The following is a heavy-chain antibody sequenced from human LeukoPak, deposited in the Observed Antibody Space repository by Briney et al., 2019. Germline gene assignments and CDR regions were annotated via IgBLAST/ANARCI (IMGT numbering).Heavy chain of an antibody. V-gene: IGHV4-39*01. J-gene: IGHJ4*02. D-gene: IGHD4-17*01. CDR3: ARTVSMEGIDY. CDR2: IYYSGST. CDR1: GGSISSSNYY. Sequence: PSETLSLTCTVSGGSISSSNYYWGWIRQPPGKGLEWIGSIYYSGSTYYNPSLKSRVTISLDTSKNQFSLKVNSVTAADTAIYYCARTVSMEGIDYWGQGTLVTVSS.